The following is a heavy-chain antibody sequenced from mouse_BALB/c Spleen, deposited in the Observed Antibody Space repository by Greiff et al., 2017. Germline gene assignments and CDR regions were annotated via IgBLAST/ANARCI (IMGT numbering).Heavy chain of an antibody. J-gene: IGHJ4*01. CDR1: GFNIKDTY. V-gene: IGHV14-3*02. CDR3: ANYGYPMDY. CDR2: IDPANGNT. D-gene: IGHD2-2*01. Sequence: VHVKQSGAELVKPGASVKLSCTASGFNIKDTYMHWVKQRPEQGLEWIGRIDPANGNTKYDPKFQGKATITADTSSNTAYLQLSSLTSEDTAVYYCANYGYPMDYWGQGTSVTVSS.